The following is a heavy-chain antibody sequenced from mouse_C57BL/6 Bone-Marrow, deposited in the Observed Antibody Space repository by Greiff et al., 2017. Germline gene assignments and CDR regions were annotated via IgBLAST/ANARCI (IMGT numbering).Heavy chain of an antibody. V-gene: IGHV1-64*01. Sequence: VQLQQPGAELVKPGASVKLSCKASGYTFTSYWMHWVKQRPGQGLEWIGMIHPNSGSTNYNEKFKSKATLTVDKSTSTAYMQLSSLTSEDSAVYYCASECDGYSYAMDYWGQGTSVTVSS. CDR3: ASECDGYSYAMDY. D-gene: IGHD2-3*01. J-gene: IGHJ4*01. CDR1: GYTFTSYW. CDR2: IHPNSGST.